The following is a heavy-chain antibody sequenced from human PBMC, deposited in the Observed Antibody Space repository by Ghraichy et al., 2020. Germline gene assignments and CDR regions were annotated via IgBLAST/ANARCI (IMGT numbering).Heavy chain of an antibody. V-gene: IGHV4-34*01. D-gene: IGHD3-10*01. CDR2: INHTGST. J-gene: IGHJ3*02. Sequence: SETLSLTCAVYGGSFGGYYWSWIRQPPGKGLEWIGEINHTGSTNYNPSLKSGVTISVDTSKNQFSLKLSSVTAADTAVYYCARGRGAFDIWGQGTMVTVSS. CDR3: ARGRGAFDI. CDR1: GGSFGGYY.